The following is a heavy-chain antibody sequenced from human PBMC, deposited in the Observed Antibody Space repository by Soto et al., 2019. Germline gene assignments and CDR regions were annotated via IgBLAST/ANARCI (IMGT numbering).Heavy chain of an antibody. J-gene: IGHJ6*02. CDR3: ARPIAVAGNYYGMDV. D-gene: IGHD6-19*01. V-gene: IGHV4-39*01. CDR1: GGSFSYYSWN. CDR2: IYYSGST. Sequence: SETLSLTCAVDGGSFSYYSWNWGWIRQPPGKGLEWIGSIYYSGSTYYNPSLKSRVTISVDTSKNQFSLKLSSVTAADTAVYYCARPIAVAGNYYGMDVWGQGTTVTVSS.